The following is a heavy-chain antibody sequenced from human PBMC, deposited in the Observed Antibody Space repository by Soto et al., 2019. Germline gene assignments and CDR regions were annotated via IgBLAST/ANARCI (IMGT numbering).Heavy chain of an antibody. Sequence: QVQLVQSGAEVKKPGASVKVSCKASGYTFTSYGISWVRQAPGQGLEWMGWISAYNGNTNYAQKLQGRVTMTTDTSTSIAYMELRSLRSDDTAVYYCARDALRYCSGGSCYRVDYWGQGTLVTVSS. CDR1: GYTFTSYG. CDR2: ISAYNGNT. CDR3: ARDALRYCSGGSCYRVDY. J-gene: IGHJ4*02. V-gene: IGHV1-18*01. D-gene: IGHD2-15*01.